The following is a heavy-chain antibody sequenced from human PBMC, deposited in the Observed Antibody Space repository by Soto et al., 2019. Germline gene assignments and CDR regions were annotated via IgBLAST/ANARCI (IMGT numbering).Heavy chain of an antibody. J-gene: IGHJ5*02. CDR3: AADRYCSGGSCYPALFDP. V-gene: IGHV1-58*01. D-gene: IGHD2-15*01. CDR2: IVVGSGNT. Sequence: GAPVKGSFQGSGFTFTSSAVQWGRQARGQRLEWIGWIVVGSGNTNYAQKFQERVTITRDMSTSTAYMELSSLGSEDTAVYYCAADRYCSGGSCYPALFDPWGQGTLVTVSS. CDR1: GFTFTSSA.